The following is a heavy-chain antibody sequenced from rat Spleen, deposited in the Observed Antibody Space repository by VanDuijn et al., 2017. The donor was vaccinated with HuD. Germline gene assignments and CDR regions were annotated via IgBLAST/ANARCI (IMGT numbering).Heavy chain of an antibody. J-gene: IGHJ2*01. CDR3: ARHWGY. D-gene: IGHD4-6*01. CDR1: GFVYNNYV. CDR2: ISPGGGFT. V-gene: IGHV5-25*01. Sequence: EVQLVESGGGLVQPGRSLKLSCTASGFVYNNYVMAWVRQAPTKGLEWVASISPGGGFTFYRDSVKGRFTISRDNAKSTLSLQMDSLRSEDTATYFCARHWGYWGQGVMVTVSS.